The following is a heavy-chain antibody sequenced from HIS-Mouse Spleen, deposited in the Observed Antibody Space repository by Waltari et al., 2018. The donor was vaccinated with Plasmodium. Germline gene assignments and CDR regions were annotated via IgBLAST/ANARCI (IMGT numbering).Heavy chain of an antibody. CDR2: INHSGST. D-gene: IGHD3-10*01. CDR1: GGSFSGYC. Sequence: QVQLQQWGAGLLKPSETLSLTCAVYGGSFSGYCWSWIRQPPGKGLEWIGEINHSGSTNYNPSLKSRVTISVDTSKNQFSLKLSSVTAADTAVYYCARGRVLGTSSGYFDLWGRGTLVTVSS. CDR3: ARGRVLGTSSGYFDL. V-gene: IGHV4-34*01. J-gene: IGHJ2*01.